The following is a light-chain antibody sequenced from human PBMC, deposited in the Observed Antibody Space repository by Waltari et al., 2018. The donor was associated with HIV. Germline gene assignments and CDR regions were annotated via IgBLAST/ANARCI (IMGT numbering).Light chain of an antibody. CDR3: QQYNNWPQT. J-gene: IGKJ2*01. V-gene: IGKV3-15*01. CDR2: GAS. Sequence: EIAITQSPAPLSVSPESRALASCRASQSVRSDLAWYQQKPGQAPRLLIYGASTRATGIPSRFSGSGSGTEFTLTISRLQSEDVAVYYCQQYNNWPQTFGQGTKLEIK. CDR1: QSVRSD.